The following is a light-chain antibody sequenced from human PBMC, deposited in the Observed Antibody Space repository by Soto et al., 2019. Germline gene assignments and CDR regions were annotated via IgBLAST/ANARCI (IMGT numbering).Light chain of an antibody. CDR2: VAS. CDR3: HQSYSTPHT. Sequence: IQMTQSPSSPPAYVSDTFTISCLASQSVSGFLHWYQQKPGKAPKLLIYVASTRESGVPTRFSGSGSGTDFTLTIYSLQPEDVAAYFCHQSYSTPHTFGQGTKVDIK. V-gene: IGKV1-39*01. J-gene: IGKJ1*01. CDR1: QSVSGF.